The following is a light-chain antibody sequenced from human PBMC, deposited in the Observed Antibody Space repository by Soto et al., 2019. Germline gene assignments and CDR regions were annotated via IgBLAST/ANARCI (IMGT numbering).Light chain of an antibody. CDR2: EVN. CDR3: TSYAGSNNVL. J-gene: IGLJ2*01. V-gene: IGLV2-8*01. CDR1: SSDIGGYNY. Sequence: QSALTQPPSASGFPGQSVTISFTGTSSDIGGYNYVSWYQQHPGKAPKLMIYEVNKRPSGVPDRFSGSKSGNTASLTVSGLQAEDDADYYCTSYAGSNNVLFGGGTKLTVL.